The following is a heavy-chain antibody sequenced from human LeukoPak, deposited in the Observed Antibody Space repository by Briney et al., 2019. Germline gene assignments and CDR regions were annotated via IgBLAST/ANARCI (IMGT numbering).Heavy chain of an antibody. D-gene: IGHD3-22*01. CDR1: GFIFSSYA. CDR3: ARDKTMIVVVTYYYGMDV. J-gene: IGHJ6*02. V-gene: IGHV3-30-3*01. CDR2: ISYDGSNK. Sequence: GGSLRLSCAASGFIFSSYAMHWVRQAPGKGLEWVAVISYDGSNKYYADSVKGRFTISRDNSKNTLYLQMNSLRAEDTAVYYCARDKTMIVVVTYYYGMDVWGQGTTVTVSS.